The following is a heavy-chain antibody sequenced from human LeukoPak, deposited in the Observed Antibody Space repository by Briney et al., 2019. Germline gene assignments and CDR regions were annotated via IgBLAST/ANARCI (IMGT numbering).Heavy chain of an antibody. CDR2: ISGSGGST. J-gene: IGHJ4*02. CDR1: GFTFSNYA. CDR3: AKKEAYYYGSGSDYFDY. Sequence: GGSLRLSCAASGFTFSNYAMRWVRQAPGKGLEWVSAISGSGGSTYYADSVKGRFTISRDNSKNTLYLQMNSLRAEDTAVYYCAKKEAYYYGSGSDYFDYWGQGTLVTVSS. V-gene: IGHV3-23*01. D-gene: IGHD3-10*01.